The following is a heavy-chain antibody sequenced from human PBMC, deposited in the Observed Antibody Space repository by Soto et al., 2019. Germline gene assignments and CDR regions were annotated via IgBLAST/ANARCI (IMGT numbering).Heavy chain of an antibody. CDR1: GDSGSSKSVA. V-gene: IGHV6-1*01. J-gene: IGHJ6*02. Sequence: SQTLSLTCAISGDSGSSKSVAWNWIRQSPSRGLEWLGRTYYRSEWYNDSAVSVKSRMTINTDTSKDQFSLQLNSVTPEDTAVYYCTRERLGGYYFYGMDVWGQGTTVTVSS. D-gene: IGHD3-16*01. CDR2: TYYRSEWYN. CDR3: TRERLGGYYFYGMDV.